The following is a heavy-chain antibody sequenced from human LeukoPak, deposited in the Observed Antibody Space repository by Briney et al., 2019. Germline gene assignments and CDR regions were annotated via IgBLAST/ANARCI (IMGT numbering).Heavy chain of an antibody. Sequence: GGSLRLSCAASGFTLSSYWIHWVRQAPGKGLVWVSRTSGDGSNADYADSVKGRFTISRDNAKNSLYLQMNSLRAEDTAVYYCARDQRYCSSSSCPWEPFDYWGQGTLVTVSS. CDR3: ARDQRYCSSSSCPWEPFDY. CDR1: GFTLSSYW. D-gene: IGHD2-2*01. V-gene: IGHV3-74*01. J-gene: IGHJ4*02. CDR2: TSGDGSNA.